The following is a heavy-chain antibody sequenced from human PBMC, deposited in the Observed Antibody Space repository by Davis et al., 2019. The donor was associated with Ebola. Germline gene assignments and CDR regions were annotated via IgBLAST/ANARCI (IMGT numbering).Heavy chain of an antibody. V-gene: IGHV3-23*01. CDR1: GFTFSTYP. CDR2: IGGSGDGT. Sequence: PGGSLRLSCTASGFTFSTYPMTWIRQVPGKGLDWVSTIGGSGDGTYYADSVKGRFTISRDTSKNTLFLQMDSLRDEDTAVYYCAKQTWDTSGWYGDYWGQGTLVTVSS. D-gene: IGHD6-19*01. J-gene: IGHJ4*02. CDR3: AKQTWDTSGWYGDY.